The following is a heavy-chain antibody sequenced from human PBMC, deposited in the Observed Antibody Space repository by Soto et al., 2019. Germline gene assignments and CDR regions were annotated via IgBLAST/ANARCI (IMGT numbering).Heavy chain of an antibody. CDR3: THRAFRSGWYTFFDY. J-gene: IGHJ4*02. Sequence: QITLKESGPTLVKPTQTLTLTCTFSGFSLSTSGVGVGWIRQPPGKALEWLVLIYWDDDKRYSPSLKSRLTITKDTSKNEVVLTVTNMDPVDTATYYCTHRAFRSGWYTFFDYWGQGALVTVSS. V-gene: IGHV2-5*02. D-gene: IGHD6-19*01. CDR2: IYWDDDK. CDR1: GFSLSTSGVG.